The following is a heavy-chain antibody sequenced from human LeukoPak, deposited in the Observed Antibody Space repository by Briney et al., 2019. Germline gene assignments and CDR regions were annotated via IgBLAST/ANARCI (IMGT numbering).Heavy chain of an antibody. J-gene: IGHJ6*03. CDR1: GFNFSIYA. D-gene: IGHD2-2*01. Sequence: GGSLRLSCAASGFNFSIYAMSWVRQAPGRGLQWVSGISASGATTYYADSLKGRFTVSRDNSKNTLYLQMNSLRAEDTAVYYCAKGVGGRYCSSTSCYEDYYYYYMDVWGKGTTVTISS. CDR2: ISASGATT. V-gene: IGHV3-23*01. CDR3: AKGVGGRYCSSTSCYEDYYYYYMDV.